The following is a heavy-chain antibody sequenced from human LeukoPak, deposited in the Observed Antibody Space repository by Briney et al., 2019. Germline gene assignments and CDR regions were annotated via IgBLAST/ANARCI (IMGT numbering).Heavy chain of an antibody. J-gene: IGHJ3*02. V-gene: IGHV3-9*01. CDR2: ISWNSGSI. D-gene: IGHD3-10*01. CDR1: GFTFDDYA. CDR3: AKDSARFGELATDAFDI. Sequence: GGSLRLSCAASGFTFDDYAMHWVWQAPGKGLEWVSGISWNSGSIGYADSVKGRFTISRDNAKNSLYLQMNSLRAEDTALYYCAKDSARFGELATDAFDIWGQGTMVTVSS.